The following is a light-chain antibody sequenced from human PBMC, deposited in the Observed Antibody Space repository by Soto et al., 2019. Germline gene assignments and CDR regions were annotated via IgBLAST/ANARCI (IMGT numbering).Light chain of an antibody. Sequence: YELTQPLSVSVALGQTARITCGGNNIGSKNVHWYQQKPGQAPVLVIYRDSNRPSGIPERFSGSNSGNTATLTISRAQAGDEADYYCQVWDSSTVFGGGTKLTVL. CDR1: NIGSKN. CDR3: QVWDSSTV. V-gene: IGLV3-9*01. CDR2: RDS. J-gene: IGLJ2*01.